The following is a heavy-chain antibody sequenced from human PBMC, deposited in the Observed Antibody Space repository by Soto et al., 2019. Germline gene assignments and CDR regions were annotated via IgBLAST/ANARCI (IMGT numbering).Heavy chain of an antibody. CDR1: GFTFTSYS. CDR2: IRGTT. Sequence: EVQLVESGGGLVQHGGSLRLSCAASGFTFTSYSMNWVRQAPGKGLEWVSYIRGTTHYADSVKGRFTISRDNARSSLYLQMNSLRADDTAVYYCARYDSFAFDIWGQGTMVTVSS. J-gene: IGHJ3*02. CDR3: ARYDSFAFDI. D-gene: IGHD3-16*01. V-gene: IGHV3-48*01.